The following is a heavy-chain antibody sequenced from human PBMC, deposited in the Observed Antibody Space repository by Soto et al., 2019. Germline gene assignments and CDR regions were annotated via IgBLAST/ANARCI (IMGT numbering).Heavy chain of an antibody. CDR3: ARRGSGSDYDY. D-gene: IGHD1-26*01. CDR2: ISGSGGST. J-gene: IGHJ4*02. Sequence: EVQLLESGGGLVQPGGSLRLSCAASGFTFSSYAMRWVRQAPVKGLEWVSAISGSGGSTYYADSVKGRFTISRDNSKNTLYLQMNSVRAEDTAGYYCARRGSGSDYDYWGQGTLVTVSS. CDR1: GFTFSSYA. V-gene: IGHV3-23*01.